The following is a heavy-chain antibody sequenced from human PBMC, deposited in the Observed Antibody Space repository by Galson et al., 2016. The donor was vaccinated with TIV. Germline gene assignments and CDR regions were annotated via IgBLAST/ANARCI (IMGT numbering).Heavy chain of an antibody. CDR1: GDTFRNYV. V-gene: IGHV1-69*10. Sequence: CKASGDTFRNYVISWVRQAPGQGLEWMGGIIPIHGLANHAQKFQGRVTITADALTSTVYMEVSSLRSEDTAVYYCARDVPCGGDCYFFDFWGQGTRVTVSS. CDR2: IIPIHGLA. J-gene: IGHJ4*02. CDR3: ARDVPCGGDCYFFDF. D-gene: IGHD2-21*01.